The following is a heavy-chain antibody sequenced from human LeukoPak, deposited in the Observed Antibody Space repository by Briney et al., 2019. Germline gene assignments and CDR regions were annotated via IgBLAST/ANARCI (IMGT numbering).Heavy chain of an antibody. CDR1: GFTFSSYW. J-gene: IGHJ4*02. V-gene: IGHV3-21*04. CDR3: ALTSGRSYGDY. CDR2: ISSSSYI. D-gene: IGHD1-26*01. Sequence: GGSLRLSCAASGFTFSSYWMSWDRQAPGKGLEWVSSISSSSYIYYADSVKGRFTISRDNAKNSLYLQMNSLRAEDTAVYYCALTSGRSYGDYWGQGTLVTVSS.